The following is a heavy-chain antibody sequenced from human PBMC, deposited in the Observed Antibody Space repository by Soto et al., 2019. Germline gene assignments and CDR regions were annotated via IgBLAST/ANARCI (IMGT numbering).Heavy chain of an antibody. CDR1: GGSISSYY. CDR3: ARHNYGSGSTYFDY. J-gene: IGHJ4*02. V-gene: IGHV4-59*08. Sequence: QVQLQESGPGLVKPSETLSLTCTVSGGSISSYYWSWIRQPPGKGLEWIGYIYYSGSTNYNPSLKSRLPISLDTAKNQFSLKLNSMTAADTAVYYCARHNYGSGSTYFDYWGQGTLVTVSS. CDR2: IYYSGST. D-gene: IGHD3-10*01.